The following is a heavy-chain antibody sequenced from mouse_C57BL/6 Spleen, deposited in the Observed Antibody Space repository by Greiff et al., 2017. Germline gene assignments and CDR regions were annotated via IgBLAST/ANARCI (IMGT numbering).Heavy chain of an antibody. V-gene: IGHV1-64*01. Sequence: QVQLQQPGAELVKPGASVKLSCKASGYTFTSYWMHWVKQRPGQGLEWIGMIHPNSGSTNFNEKFKSKATLTVDKSSSTAYMQLSSLTSEDSAFYYGARDDGYFLDYWGQGTTLTVSS. J-gene: IGHJ2*01. CDR2: IHPNSGST. CDR3: ARDDGYFLDY. D-gene: IGHD2-3*01. CDR1: GYTFTSYW.